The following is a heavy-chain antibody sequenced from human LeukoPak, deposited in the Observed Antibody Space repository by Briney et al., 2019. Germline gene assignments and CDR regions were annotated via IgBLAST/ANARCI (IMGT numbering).Heavy chain of an antibody. V-gene: IGHV3-11*01. Sequence: GGSLRLSCAASGFTFSNYYMSWIRQAPGKGLEWVSYINSSGSTIYYADSVKGRFTISRDNAKNSLYLQMNSLRAEDTAVYYCARESIGDVYNFIDYWGQGTLVTVSS. CDR1: GFTFSNYY. D-gene: IGHD5-24*01. CDR2: INSSGSTI. J-gene: IGHJ4*02. CDR3: ARESIGDVYNFIDY.